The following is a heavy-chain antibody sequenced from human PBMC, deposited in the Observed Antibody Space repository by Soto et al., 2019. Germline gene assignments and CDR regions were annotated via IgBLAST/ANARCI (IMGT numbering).Heavy chain of an antibody. V-gene: IGHV3-23*01. CDR1: GFTFSSYA. J-gene: IGHJ4*02. D-gene: IGHD3-3*01. Sequence: GGSLRLSCAASGFTFSSYAMSWVRQAPGKGLEWVSAISGSGGSTYYADSVKGRFTFSRDNSKNTLYLQMNSLRAEDTAVYYCANNDFWSGYYYFDYWGQGTLVTVSS. CDR3: ANNDFWSGYYYFDY. CDR2: ISGSGGST.